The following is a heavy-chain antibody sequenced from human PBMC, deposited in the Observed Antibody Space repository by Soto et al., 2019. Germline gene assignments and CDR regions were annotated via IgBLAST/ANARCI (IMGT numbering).Heavy chain of an antibody. J-gene: IGHJ4*02. Sequence: ASVKVSCKASGYTFTGYAMHWVRQAPGQRLEWMGWINAGNGNTKYSQKFQGRVTITRDTSTSTAYMELRSLRSDDTAVYYCARVSQWLVEGELDYWGQGTLVTVSS. CDR1: GYTFTGYA. CDR2: INAGNGNT. CDR3: ARVSQWLVEGELDY. D-gene: IGHD6-19*01. V-gene: IGHV1-3*01.